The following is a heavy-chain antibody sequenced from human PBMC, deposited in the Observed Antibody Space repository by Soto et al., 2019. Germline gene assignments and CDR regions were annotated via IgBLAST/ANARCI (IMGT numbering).Heavy chain of an antibody. Sequence: ASVKVSCKASGYMFTSYYMHWVRQVRQAPGQGLEWMGIINPSGGSTNYAQKFQGRVTMTRDTSISTAYMELSRLRSDDTAVYYCARGIAAAAARGMDVWGQGTTVTVSS. D-gene: IGHD6-13*01. CDR2: INPSGGST. CDR3: ARGIAAAAARGMDV. J-gene: IGHJ6*02. V-gene: IGHV1-46*01. CDR1: GYMFTSYY.